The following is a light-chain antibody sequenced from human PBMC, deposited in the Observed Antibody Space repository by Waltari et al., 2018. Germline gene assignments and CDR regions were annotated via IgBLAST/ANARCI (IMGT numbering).Light chain of an antibody. CDR1: QSVSSIY. CDR2: GAS. V-gene: IGKV3-20*01. CDR3: QQYGSSPPYS. Sequence: EIVLTQSPGTLSLSPGERATLSCRASQSVSSIYLAWYQQKPGQAPRFLIYGASSRGTGIPDRFSGSGSGTDFTLTISRLEPEDFAVYYWQQYGSSPPYSFGQGTKLEI. J-gene: IGKJ2*03.